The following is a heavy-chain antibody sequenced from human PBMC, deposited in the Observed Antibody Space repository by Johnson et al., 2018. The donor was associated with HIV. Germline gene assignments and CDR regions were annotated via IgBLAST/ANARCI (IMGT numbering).Heavy chain of an antibody. CDR3: ARGGSSGYMDDAFDI. J-gene: IGHJ3*02. CDR1: GFTFSGYW. D-gene: IGHD1-26*01. Sequence: VQLVESGGGLVQPGGSLRLSCAASGFTFSGYWVYWVRQAPGKGLVWVSRINPDGSSTDYADSVKGRFTISRDNSKNTLYLQMNSLRAEDTAVYYCARGGSSGYMDDAFDIWGQGTMVTVSS. V-gene: IGHV3-74*02. CDR2: INPDGSST.